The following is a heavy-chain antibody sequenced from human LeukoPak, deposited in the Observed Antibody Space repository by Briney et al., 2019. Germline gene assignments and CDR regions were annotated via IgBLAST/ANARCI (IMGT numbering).Heavy chain of an antibody. V-gene: IGHV4-39*01. CDR2: IYYTGNT. J-gene: IGHJ4*02. CDR1: GGSISSNSDY. D-gene: IGHD6-19*01. Sequence: SETLSLTCTVSGGSISSNSDYWGWIRRPPGKGLEWIGNIYYTGNTYHNPSLKSRITISIDTSKNQFSLKVTSVTAADTAVYYCARLHSSGWHLDYWGQGTLVTVSS. CDR3: ARLHSSGWHLDY.